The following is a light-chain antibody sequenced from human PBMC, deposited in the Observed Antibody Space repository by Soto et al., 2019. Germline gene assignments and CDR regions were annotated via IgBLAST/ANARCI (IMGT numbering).Light chain of an antibody. CDR3: SSYTSSSTRLYV. Sequence: QSALTQPASVSGSPGQSITISCTGTSSDVVGYNYVSWYQQHPGKAPKLMIYDVSNRPSGVSNRFSGSKSGNTASLTISGLQAEDEADYYCSSYTSSSTRLYVFGTGTKLTVL. V-gene: IGLV2-14*01. J-gene: IGLJ1*01. CDR2: DVS. CDR1: SSDVVGYNY.